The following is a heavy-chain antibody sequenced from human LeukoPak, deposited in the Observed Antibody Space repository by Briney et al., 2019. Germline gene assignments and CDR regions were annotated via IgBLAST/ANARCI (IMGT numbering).Heavy chain of an antibody. CDR3: AKDWTTVVTPKGYYFDS. CDR2: ISTTGGST. D-gene: IGHD4-23*01. V-gene: IGHV3-23*01. J-gene: IGHJ4*02. CDR1: GFSFNNYA. Sequence: PGGSLRLSCAASGFSFNNYAMSWVRQAPGEGLEWVSAISTTGGSTYYADSVKGRFTVSRDNSKNTLPLQMDSLRVEDTALYYCAKDWTTVVTPKGYYFDSWGQGTLVTVSS.